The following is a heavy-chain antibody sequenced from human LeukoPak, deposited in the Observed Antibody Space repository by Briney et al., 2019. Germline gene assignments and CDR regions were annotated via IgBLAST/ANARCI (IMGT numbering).Heavy chain of an antibody. CDR1: GFIYSNKA. CDR3: AKGGCSGCPYYCALDA. D-gene: IGHD6-19*01. CDR2: ISSTGANI. J-gene: IGHJ6*02. V-gene: IGHV3-23*01. Sequence: SGGSLRLSCAASGFIYSNKAMSWVRQAPGKGLEWVSSISSTGANIYYAESVKGRFTISRDNSKNTLSLQMNSLRADDTAVYYCAKGGCSGCPYYCALDAWGQGTTVIVSS.